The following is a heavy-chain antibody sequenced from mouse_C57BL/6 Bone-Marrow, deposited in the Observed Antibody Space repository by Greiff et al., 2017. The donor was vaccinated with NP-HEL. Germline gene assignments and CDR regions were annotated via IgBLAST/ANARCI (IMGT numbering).Heavy chain of an antibody. D-gene: IGHD2-4*01. J-gene: IGHJ4*01. CDR1: GYTFTSYD. V-gene: IGHV1-85*01. CDR3: ARSGYYDYEGVHYYAMDY. CDR2: IYPRDGST. Sequence: QVQLQQSGPELVKPGASVKLSCKASGYTFTSYDINWVKQRPGQGLEWIGWIYPRDGSTKYNEKFKGKATLTVDTSSSTAYMELHSLTSEDSAVYFCARSGYYDYEGVHYYAMDYWGQGTSVTVSS.